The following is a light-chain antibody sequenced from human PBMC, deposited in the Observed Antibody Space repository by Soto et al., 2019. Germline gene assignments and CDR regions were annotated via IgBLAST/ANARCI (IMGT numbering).Light chain of an antibody. J-gene: IGKJ5*01. Sequence: EIVMTQSPLSLPVTPGEPASISCRSSQSLLHSDGYNYLERYLQKPGQSPQLLIYVASNRASGVPDRFSGSGSGTDFTLKISRVEAEDVGVYYCMQARQSPITFGQGTRLEIK. CDR3: MQARQSPIT. CDR1: QSLLHSDGYNY. CDR2: VAS. V-gene: IGKV2-28*01.